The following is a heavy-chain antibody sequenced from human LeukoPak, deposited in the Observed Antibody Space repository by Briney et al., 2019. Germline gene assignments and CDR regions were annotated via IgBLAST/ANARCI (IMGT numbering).Heavy chain of an antibody. CDR3: ARTYSGSPAYDY. V-gene: IGHV4-59*01. Sequence: PAETLSLTCTVSGGSISSYHWSWIRQPPGKGLEGIGYIYYSGSTNYNPSLKSRVTISVDTSKNQFSLQLSSVPAADTAVYYCARTYSGSPAYDYWGQGTLVTVSS. CDR1: GGSISSYH. CDR2: IYYSGST. J-gene: IGHJ4*02. D-gene: IGHD1-26*01.